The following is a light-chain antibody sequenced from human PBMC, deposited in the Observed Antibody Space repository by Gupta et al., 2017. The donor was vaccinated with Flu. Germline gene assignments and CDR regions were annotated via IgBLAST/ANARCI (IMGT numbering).Light chain of an antibody. CDR2: GNT. J-gene: IGLJ3*02. V-gene: IGLV1-40*01. CDR1: SSNLGAGYD. Sequence: QSGLTPPPSVSGAPGQRLPIACTGRSSNLGAGYDVHWSQPLPGTAPKLLPYGNTHRPAGVPVRFSGSKYGTSASLAITGLQAEDEAEYYCQSDDNSLRCSVFGGGTKLTVL. CDR3: QSDDNSLRCSV.